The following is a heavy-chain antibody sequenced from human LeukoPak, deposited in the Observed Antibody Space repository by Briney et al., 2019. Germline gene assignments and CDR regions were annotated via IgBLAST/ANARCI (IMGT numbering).Heavy chain of an antibody. D-gene: IGHD3-22*01. Sequence: GGSLRLSCAASGFTFSSYSMNWVRQAPGKGLEWVSSISSSSSYIYYADSVKGRFTISRDNAKNSLYLQMNSMRAEDTAVYYCATSLLRRPYYYSMDVWGQGTTVTVSS. CDR1: GFTFSSYS. V-gene: IGHV3-21*01. CDR3: ATSLLRRPYYYSMDV. CDR2: ISSSSSYI. J-gene: IGHJ6*02.